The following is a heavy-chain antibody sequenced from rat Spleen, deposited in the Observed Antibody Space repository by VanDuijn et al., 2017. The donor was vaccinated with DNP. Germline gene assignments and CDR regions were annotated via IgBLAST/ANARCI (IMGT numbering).Heavy chain of an antibody. Sequence: QVQLKESGPGLVQPSQTLSPTCTVSGFSFTSSGVHWVRQPPGKGLEWIGAIRSGGSTDFNSVLKSRLSISRDTSKNQVLLKMNSLQTEDTAMYFCARSGDYSSYYVMDVWGHGVSVTVSS. CDR1: GFSFTSSG. CDR3: ARSGDYSSYYVMDV. V-gene: IGHV2-16*01. D-gene: IGHD1-2*01. J-gene: IGHJ4*01. CDR2: IRSGGST.